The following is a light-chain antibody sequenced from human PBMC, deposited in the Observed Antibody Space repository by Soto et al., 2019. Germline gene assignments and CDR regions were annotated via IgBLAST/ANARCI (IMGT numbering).Light chain of an antibody. J-gene: IGKJ5*01. V-gene: IGKV1-39*01. CDR3: QQSYSTPPT. CDR1: QSISSY. Sequence: DIPMTQSPSSLSASVGDRVTITCRASQSISSYLNWYQQKPGKAPKPMIYAASSLQSGVPSRFSGSGSGTDFTLTISSLQPEDFATYYCQQSYSTPPTFGQGTRLEMK. CDR2: AAS.